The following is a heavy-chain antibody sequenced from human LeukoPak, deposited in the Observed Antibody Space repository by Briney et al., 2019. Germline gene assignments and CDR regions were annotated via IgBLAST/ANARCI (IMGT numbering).Heavy chain of an antibody. CDR3: ARDPKPPYSSSWYYFDY. D-gene: IGHD6-13*01. CDR2: IYYSGST. V-gene: IGHV4-39*07. J-gene: IGHJ4*02. Sequence: SETLPLTCTVSGGSISSSSYYWGWIRQPPGKGLEWIGSIYYSGSTYYNPSLKSRVTISVDTSKNQFSLKLSSVTAADTAVYYCARDPKPPYSSSWYYFDYWGQGTLVTVSS. CDR1: GGSISSSSYY.